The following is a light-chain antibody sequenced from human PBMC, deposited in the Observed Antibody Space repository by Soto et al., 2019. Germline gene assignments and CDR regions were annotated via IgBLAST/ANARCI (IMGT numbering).Light chain of an antibody. J-gene: IGKJ4*01. CDR1: QSVSNN. CDR3: QQYNNWPLT. Sequence: EIVMTQSPATLSVSPGERATLSCRASQSVSNNLAWYQQKPGQAPRLLIYGSSTRATGIPARFSGSGSGTEFTLTISSLQSEDFEVYYCQQYNNWPLTFGGGTKVGIK. CDR2: GSS. V-gene: IGKV3-15*01.